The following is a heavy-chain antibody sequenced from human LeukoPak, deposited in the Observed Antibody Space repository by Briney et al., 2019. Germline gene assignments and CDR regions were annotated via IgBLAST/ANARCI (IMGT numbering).Heavy chain of an antibody. CDR2: IYYSGSST. Sequence: SETLSLTCTVSGGSMSGFFWTWIRQPPGRALEWIGSIYYSGSSTKYNPSLKSRVTISVDTPKSQFSLNLNSATAADTAVYYCARTSRHFYGSGTNLTPWPAGMDVWGQGTTVTVSS. CDR1: GGSMSGFF. V-gene: IGHV4-59*01. J-gene: IGHJ6*02. CDR3: ARTSRHFYGSGTNLTPWPAGMDV. D-gene: IGHD3-10*01.